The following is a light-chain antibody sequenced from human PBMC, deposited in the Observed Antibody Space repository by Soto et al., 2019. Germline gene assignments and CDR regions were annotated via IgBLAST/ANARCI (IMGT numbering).Light chain of an antibody. V-gene: IGLV2-11*01. Sequence: QSVLTQPRSVSGSPGQSVTISCTGTDSDIGGYNWVSWYQQPPGKAPKLMMFDVDVRPSGVPGRFSGSKSGNTASLTIFGLQPGDEADYHCCSYAGDYIYVFGTGTKVTVL. J-gene: IGLJ1*01. CDR1: DSDIGGYNW. CDR2: DVD. CDR3: CSYAGDYIYV.